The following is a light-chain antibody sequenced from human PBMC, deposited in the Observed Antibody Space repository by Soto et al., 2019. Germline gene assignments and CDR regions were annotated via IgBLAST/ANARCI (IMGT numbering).Light chain of an antibody. Sequence: DIQMTQSPSTLSSSVGDRVTITCRASHSISVWLAWYQQKPGKAPKLLIYQASTLESGVPSRFSGRGSGTDFTLTISSLQPDDFATYYCQQYYTYPYTFGQGPKLEIK. J-gene: IGKJ2*01. CDR2: QAS. V-gene: IGKV1-5*03. CDR1: HSISVW. CDR3: QQYYTYPYT.